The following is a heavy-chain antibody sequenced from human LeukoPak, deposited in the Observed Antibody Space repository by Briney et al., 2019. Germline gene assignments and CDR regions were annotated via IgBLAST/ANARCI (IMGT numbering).Heavy chain of an antibody. V-gene: IGHV3-21*01. J-gene: IGHJ4*02. CDR2: ISSSSSYI. CDR1: GFTFSSHR. CDR3: ARGRDMYFFDC. Sequence: GGSLRLSCAASGFTFSSHRMSWVRQAPGKGLEWVSSISSSSSYIYYADSLQGRFTISRDNAENSLYLQMNSLRAEDTAVYYCARGRDMYFFDCWGQGTLVTVSS. D-gene: IGHD2-15*01.